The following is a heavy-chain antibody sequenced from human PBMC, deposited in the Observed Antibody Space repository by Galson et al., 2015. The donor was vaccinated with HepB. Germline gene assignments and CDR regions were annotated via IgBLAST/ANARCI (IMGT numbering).Heavy chain of an antibody. CDR1: GGTFSSYT. D-gene: IGHD5-18*01. V-gene: IGHV1-69*02. J-gene: IGHJ4*02. CDR3: AVIYTAMAEDFDY. Sequence: SVKVSCKASGGTFSSYTISWVRQAPGQGLEWMGRIIPILGIANYAQKFQGRVTITADKSTSTAYMELSSLRSEDTAVYYCAVIYTAMAEDFDYWGQGTLVTVSS. CDR2: IIPILGIA.